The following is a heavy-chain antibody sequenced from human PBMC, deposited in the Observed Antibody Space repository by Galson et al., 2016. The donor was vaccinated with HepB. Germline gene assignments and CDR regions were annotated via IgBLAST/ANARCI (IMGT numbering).Heavy chain of an antibody. J-gene: IGHJ3*02. Sequence: SVKVSCKASGGTFSSYGVSWVRQAPGQGLEWMGGIIPIFGTTNYAQKFQGRVTITADKSTSTAYMELSSLRFEDTAVHYCARDGWFGDGEAVDMWGQGTMVTVSS. V-gene: IGHV1-69*06. D-gene: IGHD3-10*01. CDR2: IIPIFGTT. CDR1: GGTFSSYG. CDR3: ARDGWFGDGEAVDM.